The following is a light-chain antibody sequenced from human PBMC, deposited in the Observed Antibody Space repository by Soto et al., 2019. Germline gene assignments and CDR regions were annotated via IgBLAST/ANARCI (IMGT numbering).Light chain of an antibody. CDR2: SNN. Sequence: QAVVTQPASASGTPGQRVTVSCSGSNSNIGSNTVNWYQELHGTTPRLLIYSNNQRPSGVPYRFSGSKSGTSASLAISWLLSDDEAAYFCSTWDDSLAGLVIFGGGTQLTVL. CDR3: STWDDSLAGLVI. V-gene: IGLV1-44*01. CDR1: NSNIGSNT. J-gene: IGLJ2*01.